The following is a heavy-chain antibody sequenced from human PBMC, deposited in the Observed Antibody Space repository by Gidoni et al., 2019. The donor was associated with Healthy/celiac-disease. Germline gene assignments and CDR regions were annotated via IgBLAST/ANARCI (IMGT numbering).Heavy chain of an antibody. J-gene: IGHJ4*02. V-gene: IGHV4-39*01. Sequence: QLQLQESGLGLAKPSETLSLTCTVSGCSISSSSYYWGWIRQPPGKGLEWIGSIYYSGSTYYNPSLKSRVTISVDTSKNQFSLKLSSVTAADTAVYYCARQGGSYHEYYFDYWGQGTLVTVSS. CDR3: ARQGGSYHEYYFDY. CDR1: GCSISSSSYY. D-gene: IGHD1-26*01. CDR2: IYYSGST.